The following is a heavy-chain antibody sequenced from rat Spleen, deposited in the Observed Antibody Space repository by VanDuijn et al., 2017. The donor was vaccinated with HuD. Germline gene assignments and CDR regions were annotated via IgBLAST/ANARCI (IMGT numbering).Heavy chain of an antibody. CDR1: GFTFSNYG. Sequence: EVQLVESGGGLVQPGRSLKLSCAASGFTFSNYGMYWIRQAPTKGLEWVASISPSGGSTYYRDSVKGRFTISRDNAISTLYLQMDSLRSEDTATYYCATDDSRISRFAYWGQGTLVTVSS. J-gene: IGHJ3*01. CDR2: ISPSGGST. D-gene: IGHD2-7*01. V-gene: IGHV5-19*01. CDR3: ATDDSRISRFAY.